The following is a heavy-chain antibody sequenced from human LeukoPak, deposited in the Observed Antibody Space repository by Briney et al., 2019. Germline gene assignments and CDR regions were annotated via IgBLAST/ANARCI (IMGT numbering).Heavy chain of an antibody. V-gene: IGHV3-49*03. Sequence: GSLRLSCTASGFTFGDYAMSWFRQAPGKGLEWVGFIRSKAYGGTTEYAASVKGRFTISRDDSKSIAYLQMNSLKTEDTAVYYCTRGIAAAGSRGYYFDYWGQGTLVTVSS. CDR2: IRSKAYGGTT. CDR3: TRGIAAAGSRGYYFDY. CDR1: GFTFGDYA. D-gene: IGHD6-13*01. J-gene: IGHJ4*02.